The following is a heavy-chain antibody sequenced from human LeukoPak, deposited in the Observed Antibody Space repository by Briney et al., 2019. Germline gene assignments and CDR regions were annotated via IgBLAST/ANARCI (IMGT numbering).Heavy chain of an antibody. D-gene: IGHD6-13*01. CDR2: INSDGSST. Sequence: PGGSLRLSCAASGFTFSSYWMHWVRQAPGKGLVWDSRINSDGSSTSYADSVKGRFTISRDNAKNTLYLQMNSLRAEDTAVYYCARDERLGYSSSPELDYWAREPRVTVSS. CDR1: GFTFSSYW. J-gene: IGHJ4*02. V-gene: IGHV3-74*01. CDR3: ARDERLGYSSSPELDY.